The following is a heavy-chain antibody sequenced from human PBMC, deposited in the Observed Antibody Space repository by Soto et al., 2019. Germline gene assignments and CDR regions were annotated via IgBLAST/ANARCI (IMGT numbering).Heavy chain of an antibody. CDR2: INTKFGDT. CDR3: ARNMDYYYGPGSGNGHGF. Sequence: QVQLVQSGAEVKEPGDSVRVSCEASGYTFTAYYIHWVRQAPGQGLEWMGWINTKFGDTTYAQDFQGRVSMTRDMATITVYMELIRLTSGDTAIYYCARNMDYYYGPGSGNGHGFWGQGTTVTVFS. V-gene: IGHV1-2*02. D-gene: IGHD3-10*01. CDR1: GYTFTAYY. J-gene: IGHJ6*02.